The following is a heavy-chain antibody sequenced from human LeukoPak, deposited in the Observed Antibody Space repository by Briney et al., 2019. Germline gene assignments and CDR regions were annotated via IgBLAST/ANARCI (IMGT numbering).Heavy chain of an antibody. CDR3: ARAEYYYDSSGYFDY. J-gene: IGHJ4*02. Sequence: PGGSLRLSCAASGFTFSSYSMNWVRQAPWKGLEWVSYISSSSSTIYYADSVKGRFTISRDNAKNSLYLQMNSLRAEDTAVYYCARAEYYYDSSGYFDYWGQGTQVSVSS. CDR2: ISSSSSTI. D-gene: IGHD3-22*01. CDR1: GFTFSSYS. V-gene: IGHV3-48*04.